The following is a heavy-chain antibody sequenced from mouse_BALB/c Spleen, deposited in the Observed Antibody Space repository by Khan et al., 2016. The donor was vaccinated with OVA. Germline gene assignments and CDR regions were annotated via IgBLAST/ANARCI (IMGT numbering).Heavy chain of an antibody. Sequence: EVKLLESGGGLVQPKGSLKLACAASGFTFNTYAMNWVRQAPGKGLEWVARIRNKSNNYATYYAASVKDRFTISRDDSQTMLYLQMSNLKTEDTAMYYCVRSSGYYFDYWGQGTTLTVSS. CDR1: GFTFNTYA. J-gene: IGHJ2*01. CDR3: VRSSGYYFDY. CDR2: IRNKSNNYAT. V-gene: IGHV10-1*02. D-gene: IGHD3-1*01.